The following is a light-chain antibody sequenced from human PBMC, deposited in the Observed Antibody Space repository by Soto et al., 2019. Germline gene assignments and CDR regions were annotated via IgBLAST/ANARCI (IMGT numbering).Light chain of an antibody. Sequence: IQLSQSLSSLSASVGDRVTITCRPSQGISTYLAWYQQKLGRAPKLLIYAASTLQSGVPSRFGGSGYGTDFTLTISGLQPEDFATYYCLQERGYPRTFGQRTKV. J-gene: IGKJ1*01. CDR3: LQERGYPRT. CDR2: AAS. V-gene: IGKV1-9*01. CDR1: QGISTY.